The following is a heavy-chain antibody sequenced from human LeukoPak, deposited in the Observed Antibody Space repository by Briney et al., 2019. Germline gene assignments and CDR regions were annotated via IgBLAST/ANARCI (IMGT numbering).Heavy chain of an antibody. CDR3: AREGEFYYDFWSGYYMGVPHYGYFEY. D-gene: IGHD3-3*01. Sequence: GGSLRLSCAASGFTFSSYGMHWVRQAPGKGLEWVSVMWYDGSNKYYADSVKGRFTISRDNSKNTLYLQMNSLRAEDTAVYDCAREGEFYYDFWSGYYMGVPHYGYFEYWGEGTLVTVSS. J-gene: IGHJ4*02. V-gene: IGHV3-33*01. CDR2: MWYDGSNK. CDR1: GFTFSSYG.